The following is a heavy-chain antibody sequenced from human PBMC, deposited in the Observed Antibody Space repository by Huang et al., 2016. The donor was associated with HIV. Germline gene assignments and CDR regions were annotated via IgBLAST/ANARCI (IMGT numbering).Heavy chain of an antibody. V-gene: IGHV1-18*01. D-gene: IGHD3-10*01. CDR3: ARFRGPQVTLNWLDP. J-gene: IGHJ5*02. CDR2: VSTYNGHT. Sequence: QVQLVQSGAEAKQPGASVKVSCKASGYTFFSCAISWVRQAPGQGLEWMGWVSTYNGHTNYAEKFQDRVTLTTDISSSTAYMELRSLRSDDTAVYFCARFRGPQVTLNWLDPWGQGTLVTVSS. CDR1: GYTFFSCA.